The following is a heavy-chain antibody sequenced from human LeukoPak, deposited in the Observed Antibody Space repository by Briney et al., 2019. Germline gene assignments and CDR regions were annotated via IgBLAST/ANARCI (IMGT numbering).Heavy chain of an antibody. J-gene: IGHJ4*02. Sequence: GSLRLSCAASGFTFSSYAMSWVRQAPGKGLEWVSAISGSGGSTYYADSVKGRFTISRDNSKNTLYLQMNSLRAEDTAVYYCVPRGERLVLRPLGYWGQGTLVTVSS. V-gene: IGHV3-23*01. CDR1: GFTFSSYA. CDR3: VPRGERLVLRPLGY. CDR2: ISGSGGST. D-gene: IGHD6-13*01.